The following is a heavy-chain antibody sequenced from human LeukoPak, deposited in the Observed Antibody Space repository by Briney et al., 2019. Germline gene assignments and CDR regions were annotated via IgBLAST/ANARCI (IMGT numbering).Heavy chain of an antibody. Sequence: GGSLRLSCAASGFTFSNYAMTWVRQAPGKGLGWVSTISGSDGSTYYADSVKGRFTISRDNSKNTLYLQMNSLRAEDTAVYYCAKRDYYDSSGYYYLYYLDHWGQGTLVTVSS. J-gene: IGHJ4*02. CDR2: ISGSDGST. V-gene: IGHV3-23*01. CDR3: AKRDYYDSSGYYYLYYLDH. D-gene: IGHD3-22*01. CDR1: GFTFSNYA.